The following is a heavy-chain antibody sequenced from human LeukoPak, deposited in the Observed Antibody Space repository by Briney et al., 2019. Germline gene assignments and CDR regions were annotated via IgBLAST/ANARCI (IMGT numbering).Heavy chain of an antibody. D-gene: IGHD3-16*01. CDR1: AFTFSSSW. Sequence: GSPRLSCVASAFTFSSSWMNWVCQAPGKGLEWVANIDEDGTETFYVDSVKGRFTVSRDNAKNSLYLQMNSLRAEDTAVYYCDYRGGWGQGRLVSVSS. V-gene: IGHV3-7*05. CDR3: DYRGG. J-gene: IGHJ4*01. CDR2: IDEDGTET.